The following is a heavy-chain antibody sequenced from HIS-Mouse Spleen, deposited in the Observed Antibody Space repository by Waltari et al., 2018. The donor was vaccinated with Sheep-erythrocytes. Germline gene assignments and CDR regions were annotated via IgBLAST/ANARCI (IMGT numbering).Heavy chain of an antibody. CDR2: ISSSISYI. CDR1: GFTFSSYS. D-gene: IGHD6-6*01. CDR3: ARDSTSDAFDI. J-gene: IGHJ3*02. Sequence: EVQLVESGGGLVKPGGSLRLSCAASGFTFSSYSMNWVRQAPGKGWGWVSSISSSISYIYYADSVKGRFTISRDNAKNSLYLQMNSLRAEDTAVYYCARDSTSDAFDIWGQGTMVTVSS. V-gene: IGHV3-21*01.